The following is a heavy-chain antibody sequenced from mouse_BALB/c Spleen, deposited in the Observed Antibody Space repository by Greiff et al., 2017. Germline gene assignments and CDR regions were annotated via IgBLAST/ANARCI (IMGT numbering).Heavy chain of an antibody. Sequence: EVQLQQSGAELVRSGASVKLSCTASGFNIKDYYMHWVKQRPEQGLEWIGWIDPENGDTEYAPKFQGKATMTADTSSNTAYLQLSSLTSEDTAVYYCNAPLLLRSPWFAYWGQGTLVTVSA. J-gene: IGHJ3*01. CDR1: GFNIKDYY. CDR2: IDPENGDT. D-gene: IGHD1-1*01. V-gene: IGHV14-4*02. CDR3: NAPLLLRSPWFAY.